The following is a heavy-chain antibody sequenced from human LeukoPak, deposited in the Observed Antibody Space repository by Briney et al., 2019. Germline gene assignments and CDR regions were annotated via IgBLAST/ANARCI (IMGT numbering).Heavy chain of an antibody. V-gene: IGHV3-21*01. CDR2: ISSSSSYI. D-gene: IGHD3-22*01. CDR3: ARDAYYDSSGYYPLDY. J-gene: IGHJ4*02. Sequence: GGSLRLSCAASGFTFSNYSMNWVRQAPGKGLEWVSSISSSSSYIYYADSVKGRFTISRDNAKNSLYLQMNSLRAEDTAVYYCARDAYYDSSGYYPLDYWGQGTLVTVSS. CDR1: GFTFSNYS.